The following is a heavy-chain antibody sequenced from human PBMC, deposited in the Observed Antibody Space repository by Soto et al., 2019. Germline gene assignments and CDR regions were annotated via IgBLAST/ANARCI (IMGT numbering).Heavy chain of an antibody. CDR2: INAGNGNT. Sequence: ASVKVSCKASGYTFTSYAMHWVRQAPGQRLEWMGWINAGNGNTKYSQKFQGRVTITRDTSASTAYMELSSLRSEDTAVYYCARFAITMIVVNAFDIWGQGTMVPVSS. CDR3: ARFAITMIVVNAFDI. CDR1: GYTFTSYA. J-gene: IGHJ3*02. V-gene: IGHV1-3*01. D-gene: IGHD3-22*01.